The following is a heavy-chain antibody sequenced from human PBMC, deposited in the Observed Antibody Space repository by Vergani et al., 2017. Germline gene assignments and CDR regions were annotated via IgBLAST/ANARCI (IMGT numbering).Heavy chain of an antibody. CDR2: ISKDGTHD. J-gene: IGHJ4*02. V-gene: IGHV3-30*03. Sequence: QVSLVESGGGVVQPGRSLTLTCSASGFGFKNFAMHWVRQAPGKGLEWVATISKDGTHDYYEPSVRGRFAVSRDNFKNTMYLQMDRLTTDDTAVYFCARDGTEIFGSSSDYSHLLYDWGEGILVTVSS. CDR3: ARDGTEIFGSSSDYSHLLYD. CDR1: GFGFKNFA. D-gene: IGHD3-22*01.